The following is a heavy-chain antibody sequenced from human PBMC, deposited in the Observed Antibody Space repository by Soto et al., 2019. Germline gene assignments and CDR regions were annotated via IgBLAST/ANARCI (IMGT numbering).Heavy chain of an antibody. J-gene: IGHJ4*02. Sequence: QVTLKESGPVLVKPTETLTLTCTVSGFSLSNARMGVSWIRQPPGKALEWLAHIFSNDETAFSTSLKTRLTISKDTSKSQVVLTMGNMDPVDTATYYCARTVARMNLDYWGQGTLVTVSS. D-gene: IGHD2-21*01. CDR3: ARTVARMNLDY. V-gene: IGHV2-26*01. CDR1: GFSLSNARMG. CDR2: IFSNDET.